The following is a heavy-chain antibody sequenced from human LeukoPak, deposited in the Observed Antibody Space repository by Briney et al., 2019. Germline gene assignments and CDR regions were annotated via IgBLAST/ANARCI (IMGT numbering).Heavy chain of an antibody. J-gene: IGHJ4*02. CDR3: ARGGDWLFDY. V-gene: IGHV4-34*01. Sequence: PSETLSLTCAVYGGSFSGYYWSWIRQPPGKGLEWIGEINHSGSTNYYPSLKSRVTISVDKSKNQFSLELNSVTAADTAVYYCARGGDWLFDYWGQGILVTVSS. CDR1: GGSFSGYY. D-gene: IGHD2-21*02. CDR2: INHSGST.